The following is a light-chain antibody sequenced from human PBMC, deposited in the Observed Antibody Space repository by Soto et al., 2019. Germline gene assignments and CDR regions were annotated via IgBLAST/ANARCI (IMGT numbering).Light chain of an antibody. CDR3: SSYTSTSTVV. V-gene: IGLV2-14*01. Sequence: QSALTQPASVSGSPGQSITISCTGTSSDVGGYKYVSWYQQHPGKAPKLMIYEVSNRPSGVSNRFSGSKSDNTASLTISGLQAEDEADYYCSSYTSTSTVVFGTGTKLTVL. CDR1: SSDVGGYKY. J-gene: IGLJ1*01. CDR2: EVS.